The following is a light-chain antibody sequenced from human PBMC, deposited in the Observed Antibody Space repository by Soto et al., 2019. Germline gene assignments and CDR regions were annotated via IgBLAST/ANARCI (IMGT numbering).Light chain of an antibody. CDR3: QQSYSTPWT. V-gene: IGKV1-39*01. Sequence: DIQMTQSPSSLSASVGDRVSITCRASQSIGIFLNWYQQKPEKAPKLLIYAASSLQSGVPSRFSGSGSGTDFTLTISSLQPEDFATYYCQQSYSTPWTFGQGTKVDIK. CDR2: AAS. CDR1: QSIGIF. J-gene: IGKJ1*01.